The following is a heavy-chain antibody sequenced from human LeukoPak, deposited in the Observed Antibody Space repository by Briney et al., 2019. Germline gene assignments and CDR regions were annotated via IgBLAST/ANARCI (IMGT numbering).Heavy chain of an antibody. D-gene: IGHD1-26*01. J-gene: IGHJ4*02. CDR2: TYYRSKWSS. V-gene: IGHV6-1*01. CDR1: GDSVSSKSAA. CDR3: ARGSPADY. Sequence: SQTLSLTCAISGDSVSSKSAAWNWIRQSPSRGLEWLGRTYYRSKWSSGYAESVKSRLTVSPDTSKNQFSLQLRSVTPEDTAVYYCARGSPADYWGQGTLVTVSS.